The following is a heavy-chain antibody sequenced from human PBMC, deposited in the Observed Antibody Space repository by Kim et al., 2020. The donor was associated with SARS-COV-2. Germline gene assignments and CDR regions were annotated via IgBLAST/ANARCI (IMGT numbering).Heavy chain of an antibody. CDR2: IKSKISGGTT. V-gene: IGHV3-15*01. CDR1: GFTFSNAW. CDR3: TSDLGDVCGGDGYSRV. Sequence: GGSLRLSCAASGFTFSNAWMNWVRQAPGKGLEWVDRIKSKISGGTTGYAAPVQGRFTISRDNSKNTLYLHMSSLKTEDTAVYYCTSDLGDVCGGDGYSRVWGRGTTVTVSS. D-gene: IGHD2-21*02. J-gene: IGHJ6*02.